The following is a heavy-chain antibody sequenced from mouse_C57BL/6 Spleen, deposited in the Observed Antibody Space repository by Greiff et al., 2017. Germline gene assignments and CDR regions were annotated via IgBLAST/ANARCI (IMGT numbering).Heavy chain of an antibody. V-gene: IGHV5-16*01. Sequence: EVKLMESEGGLVQPGSSMKLSCTASGFTFSDYYMAWVRQVPEKGLEWVANINYDGSSTYYLDSLKSRFIISRDNAKNILYLQMSSLKSEDTATYYCARDNGLRAMDYWGQGTSVTVSA. CDR1: GFTFSDYY. CDR3: ARDNGLRAMDY. J-gene: IGHJ4*01. CDR2: INYDGSST.